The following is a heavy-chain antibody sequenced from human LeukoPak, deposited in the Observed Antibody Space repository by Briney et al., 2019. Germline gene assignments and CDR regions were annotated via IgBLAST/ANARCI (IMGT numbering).Heavy chain of an antibody. CDR2: IYHSGST. V-gene: IGHV4-4*02. J-gene: IGHJ6*02. Sequence: SETLSLTCAVSGGSISSSNWWSWVRQPPGKGLEWIGEIYHSGSTNYNPSLKSRVTISVDKSKNQFSLKLSSVTAADTAVYYCARDTYYDFWSGYYTPTAKGYYYYGMDVWGQGTTVIVSS. CDR3: ARDTYYDFWSGYYTPTAKGYYYYGMDV. D-gene: IGHD3-3*01. CDR1: GGSISSSNW.